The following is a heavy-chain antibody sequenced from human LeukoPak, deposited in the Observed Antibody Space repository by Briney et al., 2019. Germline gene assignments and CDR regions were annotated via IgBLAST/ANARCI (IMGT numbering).Heavy chain of an antibody. CDR1: GFTFSSYA. V-gene: IGHV3-23*01. Sequence: PGGSLRLSCAASGFTFSSYAMSWVRQAPGKGLEWVSAISGSGGSTYYADSVKGRFTISRDNSKNTLYLQMNSLRAEDTAVYYCAKDRRAITGTTLVLFDYWGQGTLVTVSS. CDR3: AKDRRAITGTTLVLFDY. CDR2: ISGSGGST. D-gene: IGHD1-7*01. J-gene: IGHJ4*02.